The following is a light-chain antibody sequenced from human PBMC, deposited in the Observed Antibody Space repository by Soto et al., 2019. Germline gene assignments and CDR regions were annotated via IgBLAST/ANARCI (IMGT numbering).Light chain of an antibody. J-gene: IGKJ1*01. V-gene: IGKV1-5*01. CDR3: QQYHIYSGT. CDR2: DAS. Sequence: IRMTQSPSSFSASTGDRVTITCRASQSISSWLAWYQQKPGKAPKLLIYDASSLESGVPSRFSGSGSGTEITLTISSLQPDDFATYYCQQYHIYSGTFGQGTKVDIK. CDR1: QSISSW.